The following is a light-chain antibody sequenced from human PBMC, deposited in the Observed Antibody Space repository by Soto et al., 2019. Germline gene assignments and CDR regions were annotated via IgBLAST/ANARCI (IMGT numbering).Light chain of an antibody. CDR3: QHYKNRPLT. CDR1: PSVSSD. V-gene: IGKV3-15*01. Sequence: EIVMTQSQATLSVSPGERATLSCRASPSVSSDLAWYQHKPGQAPRLLIYGASSRATGIPVRLSGSGSGTEFTLTISSLQSEDVAVYYCQHYKNRPLTFGGGTKVDIK. J-gene: IGKJ4*01. CDR2: GAS.